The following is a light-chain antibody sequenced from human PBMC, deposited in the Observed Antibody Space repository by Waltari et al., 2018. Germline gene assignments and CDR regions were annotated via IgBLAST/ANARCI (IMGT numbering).Light chain of an antibody. J-gene: IGKJ1*01. CDR1: RALNSW. Sequence: DIQMIQSPSTLSAYVGDTVTITCRASRALNSWLAWYQQKPGRAPRLLMYKASTLESGVPSRFSGVGARTDYTLTISNLQPEDVATYYCQKYNSAPWTFGQGTKVEVK. V-gene: IGKV1-5*03. CDR2: KAS. CDR3: QKYNSAPWT.